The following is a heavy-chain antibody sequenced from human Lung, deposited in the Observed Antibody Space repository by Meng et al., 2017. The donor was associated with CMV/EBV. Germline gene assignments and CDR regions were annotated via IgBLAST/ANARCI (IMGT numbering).Heavy chain of an antibody. V-gene: IGHV3-48*03. CDR2: ISSSGSTI. J-gene: IGHJ3*01. CDR3: ARDYYSGSL. Sequence: GGSXRLSCAASGFTFSSYEMNWVRQAPGKGLEWVSYISSSGSTIYYADSVKGRFTISRDNAENSLYLQMNSLRAEDTAVYYCARDYYSGSLWGQGTMFTVSS. CDR1: GFTFSSYE. D-gene: IGHD1-26*01.